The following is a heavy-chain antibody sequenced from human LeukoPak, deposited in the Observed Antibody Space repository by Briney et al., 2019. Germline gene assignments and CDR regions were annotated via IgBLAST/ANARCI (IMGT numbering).Heavy chain of an antibody. CDR1: GYTFTGYY. J-gene: IGHJ4*02. D-gene: IGHD6-13*01. CDR3: ATDTAGINFDY. CDR2: IDPNSGGT. Sequence: ASVRVSCKASGYTFTGYYIHWVRQAPGQGLEWMGWIDPNSGGTNYAQKFQGRVTMTRDTSISTAYMELSSLRSDDTAVYYCATDTAGINFDYWGQGTLVTVSS. V-gene: IGHV1-2*02.